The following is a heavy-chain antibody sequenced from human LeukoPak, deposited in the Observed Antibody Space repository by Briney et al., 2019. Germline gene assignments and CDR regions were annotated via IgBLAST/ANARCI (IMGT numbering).Heavy chain of an antibody. CDR3: ARRKSSSWSRDAFDI. V-gene: IGHV4-39*07. CDR2: IYYSGST. Sequence: SETLSLTCTVSGGSISSSSYYWGWIRQPPGKGLEWIGSIYYSGSTHYNPSLKSRVTISVDTSKNQFSLKLSSVTAADTAVYYCARRKSSSWSRDAFDIWGQGTMVTVSS. CDR1: GGSISSSSYY. J-gene: IGHJ3*02. D-gene: IGHD6-13*01.